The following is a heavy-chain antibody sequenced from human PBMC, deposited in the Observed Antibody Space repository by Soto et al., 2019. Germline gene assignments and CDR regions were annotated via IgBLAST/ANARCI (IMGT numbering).Heavy chain of an antibody. CDR1: GYNFTKKW. CDR3: FILYGAARRGFDY. D-gene: IGHD2-8*01. CDR2: ISPGDSET. V-gene: IGHV5-51*01. J-gene: IGHJ4*01. Sequence: GESLKVSCRGTGYNFTKKWIGWVGEVHGKGLEWMGIISPGDSETRYSPSFQGQVTISVDKSKNTAYLHWSSLKAPDTATYYCFILYGAARRGFDYWGPGTLLTVST.